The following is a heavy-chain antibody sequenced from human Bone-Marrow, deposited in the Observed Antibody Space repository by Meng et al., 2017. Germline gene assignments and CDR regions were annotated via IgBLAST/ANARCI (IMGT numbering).Heavy chain of an antibody. CDR3: ASLYGDSSVWYLDL. CDR2: IYNSGST. J-gene: IGHJ2*01. V-gene: IGHV4-31*03. Sequence: VRLQESGPGLVKPSQTLSLTCTVSGGSISSGNHYWSGIRQHPGKGLEYIGYIYNSGSTYYNPSLKSRVIISVDTSKNQFSLRLNSVTAADTAVYYCASLYGDSSVWYLDLWGRGTLVTVSS. CDR1: GGSISSGNHY. D-gene: IGHD4-17*01.